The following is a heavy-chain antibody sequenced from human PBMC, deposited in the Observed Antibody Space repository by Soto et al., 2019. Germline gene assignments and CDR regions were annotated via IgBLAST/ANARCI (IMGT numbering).Heavy chain of an antibody. D-gene: IGHD3-10*01. Sequence: PGGSLRLTCAASELPFSSYGMHLVRQAPGKGVEWVAVIWYDGSNKYYADSVKGRFTISRDNSKNTLYLQMNSLRAEDTAVYYCARDGLITMVRGTSAPFDYWGQGNLVTVSS. J-gene: IGHJ4*02. CDR1: ELPFSSYG. CDR2: IWYDGSNK. CDR3: ARDGLITMVRGTSAPFDY. V-gene: IGHV3-33*01.